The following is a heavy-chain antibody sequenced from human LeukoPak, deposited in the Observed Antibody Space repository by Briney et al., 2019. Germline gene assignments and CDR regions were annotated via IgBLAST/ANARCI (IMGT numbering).Heavy chain of an antibody. D-gene: IGHD3-22*01. CDR3: ARGFYDSSGVVDY. J-gene: IGHJ4*02. CDR1: GYTFTGYY. Sequence: ASVKVSCKASGYTFTGYYMHWVRQAPGQGLEWMGWINPNSGGTNYAQKFQGRVTMTRDTSISTAYMELSSLRSEDTAVYYCARGFYDSSGVVDYWGQGTLVTVSS. CDR2: INPNSGGT. V-gene: IGHV1-2*02.